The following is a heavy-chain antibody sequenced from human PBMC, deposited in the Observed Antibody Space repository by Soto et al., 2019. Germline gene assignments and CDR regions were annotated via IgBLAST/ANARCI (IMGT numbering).Heavy chain of an antibody. Sequence: PSETLPLTCTVSGVSISSRGSMIGRHIYWGWMRQPPGKGLEWIASISYSDGSFYNSSLKSRLTISVDTSKNQFSLSLRSVTAADTALYYCASHRIFWPFDYWGQGTVVTVSS. J-gene: IGHJ4*02. D-gene: IGHD3-9*01. V-gene: IGHV4-39*01. CDR3: ASHRIFWPFDY. CDR1: GVSISSRGSMIGRHIY. CDR2: ISYSDGS.